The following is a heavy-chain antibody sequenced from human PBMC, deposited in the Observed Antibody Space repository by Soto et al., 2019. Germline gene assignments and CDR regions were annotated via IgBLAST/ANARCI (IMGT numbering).Heavy chain of an antibody. D-gene: IGHD4-17*01. CDR1: GGSISSGDYS. CDR2: IYHSAYT. CDR3: ARASGDYGNYYLDS. Sequence: SETLSLTCAVSGGSISSGDYSWSWIRQPPGKGLEFIGYIYHSAYTYYIPSLKSRVTISVNGSKNQFSLKLNSVTAADTAVYYCARASGDYGNYYLDSWGQGILVTVSS. J-gene: IGHJ4*02. V-gene: IGHV4-30-2*01.